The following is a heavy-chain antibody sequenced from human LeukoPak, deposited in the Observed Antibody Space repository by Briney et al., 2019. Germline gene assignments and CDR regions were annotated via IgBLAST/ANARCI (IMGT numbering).Heavy chain of an antibody. CDR2: ISGSGGST. V-gene: IGHV3-23*01. Sequence: GGSLRLSCAASGFTFSSYAMSWVRQAPGKGLEWVSAISGSGGSTYYADSVKGRFTMSRDNSKNTLYLQMNSLRAEDTAVYYCAKVVRGSYYAYDYWGQGTLVTVSS. CDR1: GFTFSSYA. CDR3: AKVVRGSYYAYDY. J-gene: IGHJ4*02. D-gene: IGHD1-26*01.